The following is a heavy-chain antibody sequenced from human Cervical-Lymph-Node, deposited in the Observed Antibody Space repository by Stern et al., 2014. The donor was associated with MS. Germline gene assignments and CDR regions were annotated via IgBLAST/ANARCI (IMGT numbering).Heavy chain of an antibody. D-gene: IGHD7-27*01. CDR2: TSSDGSNK. J-gene: IGHJ4*02. CDR1: GFTFSTYG. Sequence: VHLVESGGGVVQPGRSLRLSCEASGFTFSTYGMHWVRQAPGKGLEWVAVTSSDGSNKYYADSVKGRFTISRDNAKNSLYLQMDNLRAEDTAVYYCARYDVLNWAAPYFFDHWGQGTLVTVSS. CDR3: ARYDVLNWAAPYFFDH. V-gene: IGHV3-30*03.